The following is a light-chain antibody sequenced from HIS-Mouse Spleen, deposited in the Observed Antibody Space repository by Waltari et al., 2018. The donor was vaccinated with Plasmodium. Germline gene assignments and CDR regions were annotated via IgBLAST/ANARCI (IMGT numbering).Light chain of an antibody. CDR3: CSYAGSSTYV. CDR1: GSDVGRYNL. J-gene: IGLJ1*01. CDR2: EGS. V-gene: IGLV2-23*01. Sequence: QSALTQPASVSGSPGQSITISCTGPGSDVGRYNLVSWYQQHPGKAPKLMIYEGSKRPSGVSNRFSGSKSGNTASLTISGLQAEDEADYYCCSYAGSSTYVFGTGTKVTVL.